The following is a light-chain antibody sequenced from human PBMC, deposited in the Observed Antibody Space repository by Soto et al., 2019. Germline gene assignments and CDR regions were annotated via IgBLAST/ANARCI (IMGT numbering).Light chain of an antibody. CDR1: SSDVGGYNY. CDR2: GVS. J-gene: IGLJ2*01. CDR3: SSYAGSDNWV. Sequence: QSALTPPPSASGSLGQSVTISCTGTSSDVGGYNYVSWYQQHPGKAPKLMISGVSERPSGVPDRFSGSKSGNTASLTVSGLQAEDEADYYCSSYAGSDNWVFGGGTKVTVL. V-gene: IGLV2-8*01.